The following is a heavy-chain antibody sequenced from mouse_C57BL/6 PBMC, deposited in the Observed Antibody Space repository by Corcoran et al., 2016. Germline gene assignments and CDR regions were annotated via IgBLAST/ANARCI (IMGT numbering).Heavy chain of an antibody. CDR1: GYSITSGYY. V-gene: IGHV3-6*01. CDR2: ISYDGSN. Sequence: DVQLQESGPGLVKPSQSLSLTCSVTGYSITSGYYWNWIRQFPGNKLEWMGYISYDGSNNYNPSLKNRISITRDTSKNQFFLKLNSVTTEDTATYYCAGYYGSSLGFAYWGQGTLVTVSA. D-gene: IGHD1-1*01. J-gene: IGHJ3*01. CDR3: AGYYGSSLGFAY.